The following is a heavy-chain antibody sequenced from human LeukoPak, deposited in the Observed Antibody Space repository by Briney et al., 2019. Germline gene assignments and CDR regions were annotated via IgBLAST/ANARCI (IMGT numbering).Heavy chain of an antibody. CDR2: ISAYYGNT. CDR3: ATYSSSWYCFDY. J-gene: IGHJ4*02. CDR1: GYTFTTYG. D-gene: IGHD6-13*01. V-gene: IGHV1-18*01. Sequence: GASVKVSSKASGYTFTTYGIAWVRQAPGQGLEWMGWISAYYGNTNYAQKLQGRVTMTTDTSTSTAYMELRSLRSDDTAVYYRATYSSSWYCFDYWGQGTLVTVSS.